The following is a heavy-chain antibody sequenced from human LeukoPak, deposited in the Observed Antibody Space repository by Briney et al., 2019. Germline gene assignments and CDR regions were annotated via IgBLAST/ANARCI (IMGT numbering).Heavy chain of an antibody. Sequence: AGGSLRLSCAGSGFPFSSHGMNWVRQAPGKGLEWVSGISPGGGPTYYADSVKGRFTISRDNAKNSLYLQMNSLRAEDTAVYYCARESWELKYWGQGTLVTVSS. CDR3: ARESWELKY. CDR1: GFPFSSHG. D-gene: IGHD1-26*01. J-gene: IGHJ4*02. CDR2: ISPGGGPT. V-gene: IGHV3-21*01.